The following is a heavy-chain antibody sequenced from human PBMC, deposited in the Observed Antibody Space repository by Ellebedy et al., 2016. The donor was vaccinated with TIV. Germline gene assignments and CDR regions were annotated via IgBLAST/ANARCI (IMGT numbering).Heavy chain of an antibody. J-gene: IGHJ4*02. CDR3: SRHGGRYGEDDC. CDR2: MYPGDSDT. D-gene: IGHD3-10*01. Sequence: KVSCKASGYRFTSYWIGWVRQMPGKGLEWMGVMYPGDSDTRYSPSFQGQVTISADKSLNTAYLQWSRLKASDTAMYYCSRHGGRYGEDDCWGQGTLVTVSS. V-gene: IGHV5-51*01. CDR1: GYRFTSYW.